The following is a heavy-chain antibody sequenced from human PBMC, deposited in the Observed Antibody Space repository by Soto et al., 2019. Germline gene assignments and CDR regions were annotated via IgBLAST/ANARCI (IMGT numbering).Heavy chain of an antibody. Sequence: HVTLKESGPVLVKPTETLTLTCTVSGFSLSNGKVGVSWTRQPPGKALEWLAHIFSNDDKSYRTSLKSRLTISEDTSKSQVVLTMTNVDPVDTATYYCARILFGRSVAGGYFYMDVWGKGTTVTVSS. V-gene: IGHV2-26*01. CDR1: GFSLSNGKVG. CDR2: IFSNDDK. J-gene: IGHJ6*03. D-gene: IGHD6-19*01. CDR3: ARILFGRSVAGGYFYMDV.